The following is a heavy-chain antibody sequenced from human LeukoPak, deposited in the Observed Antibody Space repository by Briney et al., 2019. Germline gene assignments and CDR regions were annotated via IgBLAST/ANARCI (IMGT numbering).Heavy chain of an antibody. CDR2: IGSSNSYI. CDR3: ARVHSGYGNYFDY. Sequence: GGSLRLSCAASGFTFSTYSMNWVRQAPGKGLEWVSSIGSSNSYIYYADSVKGRFTISRDNAKNSLYLQMNSLRAEDTALYYCARVHSGYGNYFDYWGQGTLVTVSS. V-gene: IGHV3-21*04. D-gene: IGHD5-12*01. J-gene: IGHJ4*02. CDR1: GFTFSTYS.